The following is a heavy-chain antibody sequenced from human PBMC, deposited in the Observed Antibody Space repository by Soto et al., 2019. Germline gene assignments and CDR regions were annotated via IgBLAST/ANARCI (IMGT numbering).Heavy chain of an antibody. D-gene: IGHD2-21*01. V-gene: IGHV4-31*03. CDR2: IYVTGAV. CDR1: GAALNSGNYY. CDR3: ARIRIATNNYKWFDP. J-gene: IGHJ5*02. Sequence: PSETLSLTCSVSGAALNSGNYYWSWIRQVPGKGLEWIGHIYVTGAVDYNPSLRDRITISQDTSERQFSLNLRLVTAADTAVYYCARIRIATNNYKWFDPWGQGTLDTVS.